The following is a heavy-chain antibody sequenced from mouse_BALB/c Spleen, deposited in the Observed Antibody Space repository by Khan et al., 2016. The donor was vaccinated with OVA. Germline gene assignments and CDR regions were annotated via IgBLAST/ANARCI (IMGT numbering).Heavy chain of an antibody. D-gene: IGHD1-1*01. V-gene: IGHV5-6*01. CDR1: GFTFSTYG. Sequence: EVELVESGGDLVKPGGSLKLSCAASGFTFSTYGMSWVRQAPDKRLEWVATVSTGGSYTYYPDSVKGRFTISRDTAKNTLYMQMSGPRFEDTAMFYWTRIAYYYDSEGFAYWGQGTLVTVSA. CDR2: VSTGGSYT. CDR3: TRIAYYYDSEGFAY. J-gene: IGHJ3*01.